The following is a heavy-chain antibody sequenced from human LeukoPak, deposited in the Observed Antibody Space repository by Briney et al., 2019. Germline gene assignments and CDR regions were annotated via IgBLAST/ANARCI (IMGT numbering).Heavy chain of an antibody. CDR1: GFTFSSYA. CDR2: ISGSGGST. Sequence: GGSLRLSCAASGFTFSSYAMSWVRQAPGKGLEWVSDISGSGGSTYYADSVKGRFTISRDKSKNSLYLQMNSLRAEDTAVYYCAKAAVAGTYYYYYYMDVWGKGTTVTVSS. J-gene: IGHJ6*03. CDR3: AKAAVAGTYYYYYYMDV. V-gene: IGHV3-23*01. D-gene: IGHD6-19*01.